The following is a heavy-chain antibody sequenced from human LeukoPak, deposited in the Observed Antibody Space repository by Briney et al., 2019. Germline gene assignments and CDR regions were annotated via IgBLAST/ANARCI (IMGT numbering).Heavy chain of an antibody. V-gene: IGHV3-23*01. CDR3: AKVSGGGLYYDGMDV. CDR2: ISGSGGTT. CDR1: GFTFSAYA. J-gene: IGHJ6*02. Sequence: GGSLRLSCAASGFTFSAYAMNWVRQAPGKGLEWVSVISGSGGTTYYADSVKGRFTISRDSSKNTLYLQMNSLRAEDTAVYYCAKVSGGGLYYDGMDVWGQGTTVTVSS. D-gene: IGHD1-14*01.